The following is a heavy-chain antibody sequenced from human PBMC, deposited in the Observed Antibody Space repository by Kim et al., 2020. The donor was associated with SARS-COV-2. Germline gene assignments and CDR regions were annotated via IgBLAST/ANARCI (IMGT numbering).Heavy chain of an antibody. V-gene: IGHV3-30*02. CDR3: AKDRFYYGAGSHPGY. J-gene: IGHJ4*02. Sequence: DSVKGRFTIDRDNSKNTLYLQMNSLRAEETAVYYCAKDRFYYGAGSHPGYWGQGTLVTVSS. D-gene: IGHD3-10*01.